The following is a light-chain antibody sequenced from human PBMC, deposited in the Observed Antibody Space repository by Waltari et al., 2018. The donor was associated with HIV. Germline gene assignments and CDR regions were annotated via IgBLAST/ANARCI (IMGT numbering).Light chain of an antibody. V-gene: IGLV8-61*01. CDR2: STN. CDR3: VLYMGSGTWV. J-gene: IGLJ3*02. Sequence: QTVVTQEPSFSVSPGGTVTLTCGLTSGPVSTSYYPSWYQQTPGQAPRTLIYSTNPRSSGVPDRFSGSILGNKAALTITGAQADDESDYYCVLYMGSGTWVFGGGTKLTVL. CDR1: SGPVSTSYY.